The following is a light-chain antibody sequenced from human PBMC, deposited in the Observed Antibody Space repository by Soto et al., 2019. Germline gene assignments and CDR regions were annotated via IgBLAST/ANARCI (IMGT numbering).Light chain of an antibody. CDR3: QQYDSSPDT. J-gene: IGKJ5*01. CDR2: GAS. V-gene: IGKV3-20*01. Sequence: EIVLTQSPGTLSLSPGERATLSCRASQSVSSSYLAWYQQKPGQAPRLLIYGASSRATGIPDRFSGSGSETDFTLTISRLEPEDFAVYYCQQYDSSPDTFGQGTRLEIK. CDR1: QSVSSSY.